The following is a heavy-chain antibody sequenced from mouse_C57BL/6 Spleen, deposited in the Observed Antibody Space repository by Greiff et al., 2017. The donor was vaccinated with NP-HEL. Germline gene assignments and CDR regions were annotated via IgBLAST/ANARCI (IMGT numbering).Heavy chain of an antibody. D-gene: IGHD2-3*01. CDR3: AREPSDGYYVLFAY. CDR1: GYTFTSYW. V-gene: IGHV1-59*01. J-gene: IGHJ3*01. CDR2: IDPSDSYT. Sequence: QVQLQQPGAELVRPGTSVKLSCKASGYTFTSYWMHWVKQRPGQGLEWIGVIDPSDSYTNYNQKFKGKATLTVDTSSSTAYMQLSSLTSEDSAVYYCAREPSDGYYVLFAYWGQGTLVTVSA.